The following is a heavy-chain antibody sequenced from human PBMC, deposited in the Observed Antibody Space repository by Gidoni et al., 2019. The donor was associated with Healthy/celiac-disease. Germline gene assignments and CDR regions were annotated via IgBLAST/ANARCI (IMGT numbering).Heavy chain of an antibody. Sequence: QVQLVQSGAEVTKPGAPVKVSCQASGNTLPGYSLHWVRQAPGQGLAWMGWINPNSGGTNYAQKFQGRVTMTRDTSISTAYMELSRLRSDDTAVYYCARGPSSGYDWGAFGGFDYWGQGTLVTVSS. CDR2: INPNSGGT. CDR3: ARGPSSGYDWGAFGGFDY. J-gene: IGHJ4*02. V-gene: IGHV1-2*02. CDR1: GNTLPGYS. D-gene: IGHD5-12*01.